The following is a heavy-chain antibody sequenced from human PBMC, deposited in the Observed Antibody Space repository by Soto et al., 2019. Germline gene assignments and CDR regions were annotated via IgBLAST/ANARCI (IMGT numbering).Heavy chain of an antibody. V-gene: IGHV1-2*02. Sequence: QLHLVQSGAVVKKPGASVTVSCSASGYPVTAYYMHWVRRAPGRGLEWMGGINPATGAAKYTQTFQGRVTMTRDTSTSTVFMELSGLTSEDTAVFYWARGGGVGVAGSAAFDMWGQGTLVTVSS. CDR2: INPATGAA. J-gene: IGHJ3*02. CDR1: GYPVTAYY. D-gene: IGHD3-3*01. CDR3: ARGGGVGVAGSAAFDM.